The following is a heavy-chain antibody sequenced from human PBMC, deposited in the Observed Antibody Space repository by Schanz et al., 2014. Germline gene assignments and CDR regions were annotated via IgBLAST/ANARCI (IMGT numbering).Heavy chain of an antibody. CDR1: GYTFRSYG. Sequence: QVHLVQSGAEVKKPGASVKVSCRASGYTFRSYGINWVRQAPGQGLEWMGRFVPRLRVALYAQNFRGRVTITADISTSTAYMDLSSLRSDDTAVYYCARDIQYHYDTSGPVGAFDIWGQGTVVTVSS. CDR3: ARDIQYHYDTSGPVGAFDI. J-gene: IGHJ3*02. CDR2: FVPRLRVA. V-gene: IGHV1-69*09. D-gene: IGHD3-22*01.